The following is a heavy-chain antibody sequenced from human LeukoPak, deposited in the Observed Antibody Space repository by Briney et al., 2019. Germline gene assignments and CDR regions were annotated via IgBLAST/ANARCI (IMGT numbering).Heavy chain of an antibody. CDR1: GESFSGYY. Sequence: SETLSLTCAVYGESFSGYYWSWIRQPPGKGLEWIGEINHSGSTNYNPSLKSRVTISVDTSKNQFSLKLSSVTAADTAVYYCARGLSGYDILTGYLDSWFDPWGQGTLVTVSS. J-gene: IGHJ5*02. CDR2: INHSGST. CDR3: ARGLSGYDILTGYLDSWFDP. D-gene: IGHD3-9*01. V-gene: IGHV4-34*01.